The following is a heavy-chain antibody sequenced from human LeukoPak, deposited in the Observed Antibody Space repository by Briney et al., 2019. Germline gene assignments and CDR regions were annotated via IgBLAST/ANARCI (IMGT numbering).Heavy chain of an antibody. CDR3: ARDSGSRTNWFDP. CDR1: GYTFTSYA. V-gene: IGHV1-3*01. Sequence: WASVNVSCKASGYTFTSYAMHWVRQAPGQRLEWTGWINAGNGNTKYSQKFQGRVTITRDTSASTAYMELSSLRSEDTAVYYCARDSGSRTNWFDPWGQGTLVTVSS. D-gene: IGHD1-26*01. J-gene: IGHJ5*02. CDR2: INAGNGNT.